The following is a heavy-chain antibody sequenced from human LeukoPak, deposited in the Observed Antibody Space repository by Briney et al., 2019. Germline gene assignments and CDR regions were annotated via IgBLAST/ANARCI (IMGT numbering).Heavy chain of an antibody. CDR2: IKQDGSEK. D-gene: IGHD2-2*01. CDR3: ARDIVVVPAARYYYYGMDV. J-gene: IGHJ6*02. V-gene: IGHV3-7*04. Sequence: GGSLRLSCAASGFTFSSYWMSWVRQAPGKGLEWVVNIKQDGSEKYYVDSVKGRFTISRDNAKNSLYLQMNSLRAEDTAVYYCARDIVVVPAARYYYYGMDVWGQGTTVTVSS. CDR1: GFTFSSYW.